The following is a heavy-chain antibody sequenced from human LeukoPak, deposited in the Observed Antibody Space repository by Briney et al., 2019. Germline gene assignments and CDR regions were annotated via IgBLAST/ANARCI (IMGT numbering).Heavy chain of an antibody. CDR1: GFTFSSYS. J-gene: IGHJ4*02. CDR3: AAIPGTVELVY. D-gene: IGHD2-8*02. CDR2: ISSSSSYI. V-gene: IGHV3-21*01. Sequence: GGSLRLSCAASGFTFSSYSMNWVRQAPGKGLEWVSSISSSSSYIYYADSVKGRFTISRDNAKNSLYLQMNSLRAEDTVVYYCAAIPGTVELVYWGQGTLVTVSS.